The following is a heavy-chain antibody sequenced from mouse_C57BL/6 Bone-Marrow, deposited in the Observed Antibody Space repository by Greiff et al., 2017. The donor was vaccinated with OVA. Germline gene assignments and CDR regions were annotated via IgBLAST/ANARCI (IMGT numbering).Heavy chain of an antibody. J-gene: IGHJ1*03. D-gene: IGHD3-1*01. CDR3: ARGYGYWYFDV. CDR2: ISYDGSN. V-gene: IGHV3-6*01. Sequence: EVQRVESGPGLVQPSQSLSLTCSVTGYSITSGYYWNWIRQFPGNKLEWMGYISYDGSNNYNPSLKNRISITRDTSKNQFFLKLNSVTTEDTATYYCARGYGYWYFDVWGTGTTVTVSS. CDR1: GYSITSGYY.